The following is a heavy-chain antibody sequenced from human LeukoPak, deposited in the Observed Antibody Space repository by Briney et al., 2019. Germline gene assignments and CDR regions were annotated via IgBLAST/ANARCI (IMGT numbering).Heavy chain of an antibody. CDR3: ARDRSGTYYTFDV. V-gene: IGHV4-59*13. Sequence: SETLSLTCSVSGRSIGSSFWNWIRLSPGKGLEWIGYISYSGRTNYSPSLKSRVTISIDTSKNQLSLTLTSVTAADTALYYCARDRSGTYYTFDVWGQGTMVSVSA. CDR2: ISYSGRT. CDR1: GRSIGSSF. D-gene: IGHD1-26*01. J-gene: IGHJ3*01.